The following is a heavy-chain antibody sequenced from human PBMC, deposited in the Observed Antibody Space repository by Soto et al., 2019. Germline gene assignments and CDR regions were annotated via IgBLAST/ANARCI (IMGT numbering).Heavy chain of an antibody. V-gene: IGHV3-30*18. Sequence: PGGSLRLSCAASGFSFSSYGMHWVRQAPGKGLEWVAATAYDGNNKYYADAVKGRFTVSRDNSKNTLYLQMNSLRAEDTAVYYCAKDHPAFEGVDYWGPGALLTVSS. CDR3: AKDHPAFEGVDY. J-gene: IGHJ4*02. CDR1: GFSFSSYG. CDR2: TAYDGNNK.